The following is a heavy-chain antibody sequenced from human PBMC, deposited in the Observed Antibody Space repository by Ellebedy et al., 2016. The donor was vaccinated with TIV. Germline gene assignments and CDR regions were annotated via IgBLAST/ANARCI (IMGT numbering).Heavy chain of an antibody. V-gene: IGHV5-51*01. J-gene: IGHJ6*02. CDR3: ARLAAGLYYYYYGMDV. D-gene: IGHD6-19*01. Sequence: KVSCKGSGYSFTSYWIGWVRQMPGKGLEWMGIIYPGDSDTRYSPSFQGQVTISADKSISTAYLQWSSLKASDTAMYYCARLAAGLYYYYYGMDVWGQGTLVTVSS. CDR2: IYPGDSDT. CDR1: GYSFTSYW.